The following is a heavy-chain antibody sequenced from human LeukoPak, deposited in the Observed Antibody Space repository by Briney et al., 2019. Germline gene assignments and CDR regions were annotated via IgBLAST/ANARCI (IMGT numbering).Heavy chain of an antibody. CDR3: VANGWYALDI. D-gene: IGHD6-19*01. J-gene: IGHJ3*02. CDR1: GGSISSSSYY. Sequence: KSSETLSLTCTVSGGSISSSSYYWGWIRQPPGKGLEWIGSIYYSGNTYYNPSLKSRITISVDTSKNQFSLKLSSVTAADTAVYYCVANGWYALDIWGQGTMVTVSS. V-gene: IGHV4-39*07. CDR2: IYYSGNT.